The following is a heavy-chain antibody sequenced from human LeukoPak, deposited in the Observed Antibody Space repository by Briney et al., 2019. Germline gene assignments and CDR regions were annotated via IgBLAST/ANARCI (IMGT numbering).Heavy chain of an antibody. Sequence: GGSLRLSCAASGFTFSSYGMHWVRQAPGKGLEWVAFIRYDGSSNYYADSVKGRFTISRDNSKNTLYLQMNSLRPEDTAVYYCAPERDYGDSNAFDMWGQGTMVTVSS. J-gene: IGHJ3*02. CDR2: IRYDGSSN. CDR3: APERDYGDSNAFDM. CDR1: GFTFSSYG. V-gene: IGHV3-30*02. D-gene: IGHD4-17*01.